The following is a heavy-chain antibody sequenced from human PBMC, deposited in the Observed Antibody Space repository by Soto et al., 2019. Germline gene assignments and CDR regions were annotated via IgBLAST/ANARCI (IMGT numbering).Heavy chain of an antibody. CDR1: GGSFCGYY. J-gene: IGHJ5*02. CDR2: INHSGST. Sequence: SETLSLTCAVYGGSFCGYYWSWIRQPPGKGLEWIGEINHSGSTNYNPSLKSRVTISVDTSKNQFSLKLSSVTAADTAVYYCASGNPYSSSWYVRNWFDPWGQGTLVTVSS. V-gene: IGHV4-34*01. CDR3: ASGNPYSSSWYVRNWFDP. D-gene: IGHD6-13*01.